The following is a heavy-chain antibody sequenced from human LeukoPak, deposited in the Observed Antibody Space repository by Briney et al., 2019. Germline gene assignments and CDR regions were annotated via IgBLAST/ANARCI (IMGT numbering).Heavy chain of an antibody. J-gene: IGHJ6*02. CDR1: GGSVSSSNYF. V-gene: IGHV4-61*01. CDR3: ARGGDIYGMDV. CDR2: IHYTGST. D-gene: IGHD3-10*01. Sequence: SETLSLTCTVSGGSVSSSNYFWSWIRQPPGKGLERIGHIHYTGSTKYNPSLKSRVTISVDTTKNQVSLKVNSVTAADTAVYYCARGGDIYGMDVWGQGTTVTVSS.